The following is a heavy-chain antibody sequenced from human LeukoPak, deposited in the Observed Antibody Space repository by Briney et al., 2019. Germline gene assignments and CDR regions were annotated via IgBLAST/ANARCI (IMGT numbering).Heavy chain of an antibody. CDR3: ARGLERRRGCDY. J-gene: IGHJ4*02. CDR1: GESISGFY. Sequence: TSETLSLTCTVSGESISGFYRTWIRHPPGKGLEWIGYIYYSGSTNYNPSLKSRVTISVDTSKNQFSLKLSSVTGADTAVYYCARGLERRRGCDYWGQGTLVTVSS. D-gene: IGHD1-1*01. CDR2: IYYSGST. V-gene: IGHV4-59*01.